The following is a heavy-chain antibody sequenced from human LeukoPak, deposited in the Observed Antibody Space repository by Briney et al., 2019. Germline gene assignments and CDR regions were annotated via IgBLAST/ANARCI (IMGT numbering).Heavy chain of an antibody. CDR3: AKDQYYYDSSGFDY. Sequence: GSLRLSCAASGFPFSSYAMSWVRQAPGKGLEWVSAISGSGGSTYYADSVKGRFTISRDNSKNTLYLQMNSLRAEDTAVYYCAKDQYYYDSSGFDYWGQGTLVTVSS. D-gene: IGHD3-22*01. J-gene: IGHJ4*02. CDR2: ISGSGGST. V-gene: IGHV3-23*01. CDR1: GFPFSSYA.